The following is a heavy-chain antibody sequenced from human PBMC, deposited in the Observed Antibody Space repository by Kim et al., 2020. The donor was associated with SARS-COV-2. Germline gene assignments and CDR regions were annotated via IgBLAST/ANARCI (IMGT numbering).Heavy chain of an antibody. V-gene: IGHV3-23*01. CDR3: AKDGGGWYRSGWYYFYS. Sequence: GGSLRLSCAASGFTFDNYAMSWVRQAPGKGLEWVSATSGSGANTYYADSVKGRFSISRVNSMNTVYLQMNNLKAEDTAIYYCAKDGGGWYRSGWYYFYSWGRGTLVTVSS. CDR2: TSGSGANT. D-gene: IGHD6-19*01. CDR1: GFTFDNYA. J-gene: IGHJ4*02.